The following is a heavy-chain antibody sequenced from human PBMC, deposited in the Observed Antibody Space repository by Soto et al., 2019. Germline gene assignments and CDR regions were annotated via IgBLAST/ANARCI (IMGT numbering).Heavy chain of an antibody. CDR2: ISSSSSTI. CDR1: GFTFSSYS. CDR3: AAIAVAGTRVSTGY. V-gene: IGHV3-48*01. D-gene: IGHD6-19*01. J-gene: IGHJ4*02. Sequence: GGSLRLSCAASGFTFSSYSMNWVRQAPGKGLEWVSYISSSSSTIYYADSVKGRFTISRDNAKNSLYLQMNSLRAEDTAVYYCAAIAVAGTRVSTGYWGQGTLVTVSS.